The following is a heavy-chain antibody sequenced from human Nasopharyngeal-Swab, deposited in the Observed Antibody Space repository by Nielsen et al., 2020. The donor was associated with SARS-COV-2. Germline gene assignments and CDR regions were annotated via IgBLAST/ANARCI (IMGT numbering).Heavy chain of an antibody. J-gene: IGHJ4*02. D-gene: IGHD7-27*01. CDR1: GFSLSTSGVG. V-gene: IGHV2-5*02. CDR3: AHSLGELGIPGYYFDY. CDR2: IYWDDDK. Sequence: SGSTLVKPTQTLTLTCTFSGFSLSTSGVGVGWIRQPPGKALEWLALIYWDDDKRYSPSLKSRLTITKDTSKNQVVLTMTNMDLVDTATYYCAHSLGELGIPGYYFDYWGQGTLVTVSS.